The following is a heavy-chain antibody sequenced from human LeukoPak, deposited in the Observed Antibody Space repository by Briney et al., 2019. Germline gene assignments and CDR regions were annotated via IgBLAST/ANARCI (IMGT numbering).Heavy chain of an antibody. CDR2: INPNSGGT. Sequence: ASVKVSCKASGYTFTSYGISWVRQAPGQGLEWMGWINPNSGGTNYAQKFQGRVTMTRDTSISTAYMELSRLRSDDTAVYYCARDFTMILNWGQGTLVTVSS. D-gene: IGHD3-22*01. CDR3: ARDFTMILN. J-gene: IGHJ4*02. V-gene: IGHV1-2*02. CDR1: GYTFTSYG.